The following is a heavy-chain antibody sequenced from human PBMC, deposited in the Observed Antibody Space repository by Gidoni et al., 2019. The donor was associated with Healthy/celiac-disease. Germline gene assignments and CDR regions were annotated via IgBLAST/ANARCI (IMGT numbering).Heavy chain of an antibody. CDR3: ATSITMVRGVIGGYDY. Sequence: QLQLQESGPGLVKPSETLSLTCTVSAGSISSSSYYWGWTRQPPGKGLEWIGSIYYSGSTYYNPSLKSRVTISVDTSKNQFSLKLSSVTAADTAVYYCATSITMVRGVIGGYDYWGQGTLVTVSS. CDR1: AGSISSSSYY. J-gene: IGHJ4*02. V-gene: IGHV4-39*07. CDR2: IYYSGST. D-gene: IGHD3-10*01.